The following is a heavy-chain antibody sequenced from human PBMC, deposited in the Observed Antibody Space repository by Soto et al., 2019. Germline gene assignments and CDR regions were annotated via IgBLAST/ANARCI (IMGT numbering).Heavy chain of an antibody. CDR3: AREVRGYFDY. CDR2: IYYSGST. J-gene: IGHJ4*02. CDR1: GGSISSGGYY. Sequence: SETLSLTCTVSGGSISSGGYYWSWIRQHPGKGLEWIGYIYYSGSTYYNPSLKSRVTISVDTSKNQFSLKLSSVTAADTAVYYCAREVRGYFDYWGQGTLVTVSS. D-gene: IGHD3-10*01. V-gene: IGHV4-31*03.